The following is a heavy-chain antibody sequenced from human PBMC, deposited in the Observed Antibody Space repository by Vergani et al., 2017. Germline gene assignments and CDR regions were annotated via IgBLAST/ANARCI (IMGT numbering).Heavy chain of an antibody. V-gene: IGHV3-30*02. J-gene: IGHJ4*02. Sequence: QVQLVESGGGVVQPGESLRLSCAASGFPFSTYGMHWVRQAPGKGLEWVAFIHKNGNDKFYADSVRGRFTISKEISKNTLYLVMNSLSADDTALYHCVKDHPVFDEWGRGTLVSVS. CDR1: GFPFSTYG. CDR3: VKDHPVFDE. CDR2: IHKNGNDK.